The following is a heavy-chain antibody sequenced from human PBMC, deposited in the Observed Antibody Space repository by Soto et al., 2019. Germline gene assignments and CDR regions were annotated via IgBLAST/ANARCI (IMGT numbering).Heavy chain of an antibody. CDR2: IYYSGST. CDR3: AREQQNWFDP. Sequence: SETLSLTCTVSGGSISSYYSSWIRQPPGKGLEWIGYIYYSGSTKYNPSLKSRVTISVDTSKNQFSLKLSSVTAADTAVYYCAREQQNWFDPWGQGILVTVSS. J-gene: IGHJ5*02. CDR1: GGSISSYY. V-gene: IGHV4-59*01.